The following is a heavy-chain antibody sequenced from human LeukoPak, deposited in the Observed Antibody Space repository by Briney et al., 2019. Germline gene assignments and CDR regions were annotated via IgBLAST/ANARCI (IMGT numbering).Heavy chain of an antibody. V-gene: IGHV3-23*01. J-gene: IGHJ4*01. CDR1: GCTFTNYA. D-gene: IGHD2-2*01. CDR2: VSGPGATT. CDR3: TKYTVVLQSVLFEGWTKPHYFDS. Sequence: GGSLRLSCAASGCTFTNYAMTWVRQAPGKGLEWVSTVSGPGATTYYADSVKGRFTISRDNSKNTLYLQINSLSAEDTAIYYCTKYTVVLQSVLFEGWTKPHYFDSWGHGTLVTVSS.